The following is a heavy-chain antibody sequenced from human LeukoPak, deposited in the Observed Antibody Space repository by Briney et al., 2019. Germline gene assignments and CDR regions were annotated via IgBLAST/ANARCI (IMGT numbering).Heavy chain of an antibody. CDR3: ASIYLYGGNSFYWYFDL. Sequence: SETLSLTCTVSGGSISSYYWSWIRQPPGKGLEWIGYIYYSGSTNYNPSLKSRVTISVDTSKNQFSLKLSSVTAADTAVYYCASIYLYGGNSFYWYFDLWGRGTLVTVSS. J-gene: IGHJ2*01. D-gene: IGHD4-23*01. CDR1: GGSISSYY. V-gene: IGHV4-59*01. CDR2: IYYSGST.